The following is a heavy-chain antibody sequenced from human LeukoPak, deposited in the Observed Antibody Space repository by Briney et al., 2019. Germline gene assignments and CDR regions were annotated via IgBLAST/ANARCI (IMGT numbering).Heavy chain of an antibody. CDR3: AAAAVAVDY. D-gene: IGHD6-19*01. Sequence: PSETLSLTCAVSGASTSSNNWWNWVRQPPGKGLEWIGEIYHSGSTNYSPSLKSRITISVDKSKNHFSLKLTSVTAADTAIYYCAAAAVAVDYWGQGTLVTVSS. J-gene: IGHJ4*02. CDR2: IYHSGST. V-gene: IGHV4-4*02. CDR1: GASTSSNNW.